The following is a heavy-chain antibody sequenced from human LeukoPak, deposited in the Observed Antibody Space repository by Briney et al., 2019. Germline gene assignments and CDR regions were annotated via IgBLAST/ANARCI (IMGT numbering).Heavy chain of an antibody. CDR1: GFTFSSYS. CDR2: ISSSSSTI. CDR3: ARLRTVAGYFDY. J-gene: IGHJ4*02. Sequence: PGGSLRLSCAASGFTFSSYSMNWVRQAPGKGLEWDSYISSSSSTIYYADSVKGRFTISRDNAKNSLYLQMNSLRADDTAVYYCARLRTVAGYFDYWGQGTLVTVSS. D-gene: IGHD6-19*01. V-gene: IGHV3-48*01.